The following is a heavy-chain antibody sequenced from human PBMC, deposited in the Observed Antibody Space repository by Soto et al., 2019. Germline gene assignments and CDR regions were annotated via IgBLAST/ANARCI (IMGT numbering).Heavy chain of an antibody. J-gene: IGHJ4*02. CDR2: ISGSGGRP. D-gene: IGHD3-10*01. CDR3: AKARCITTDCYVPDY. V-gene: IGHV3-23*01. CDR1: GFTFSTYT. Sequence: EVQLLESGGGLVQPGGSLRLSCVASGFTFSTYTMSWVRQAPGKGLEWVSVISGSGGRPSYADSVQGRFSISRDNPKNMLYLQMNGLRGEDTARYYCAKARCITTDCYVPDYWGQGTLVTVSS.